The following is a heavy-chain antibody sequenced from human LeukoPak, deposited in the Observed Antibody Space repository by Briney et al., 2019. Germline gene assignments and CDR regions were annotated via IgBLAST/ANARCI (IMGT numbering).Heavy chain of an antibody. CDR3: ARDKGYGDYGKTDY. CDR2: IYSGSST. J-gene: IGHJ4*02. V-gene: IGHV3-53*01. CDR1: GFTFSSNY. D-gene: IGHD4-17*01. Sequence: PGGSLRLSCAASGFTFSSNYMSWVRQAPGKGLEWVSVIYSGSSTYYADSMKGRLTLSRDKSKNTLYRQMTSLRAEDTAVYYCARDKGYGDYGKTDYWGQGTLVTVSS.